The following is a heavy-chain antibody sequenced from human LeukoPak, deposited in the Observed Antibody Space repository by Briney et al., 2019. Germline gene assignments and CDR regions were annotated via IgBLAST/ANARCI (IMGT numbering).Heavy chain of an antibody. V-gene: IGHV4-34*01. CDR1: GGSISSYY. D-gene: IGHD3-10*01. CDR3: ARTTMVRGVFRSWFDP. J-gene: IGHJ5*02. Sequence: SETLSLTCTVSGGSISSYYWSWIRQPPGKGLEWIGEINHSGITNYNPSLKSRVTISVDTPKNQFSLKLSSVTAADTAVYYCARTTMVRGVFRSWFDPWGQGTLVTVSS. CDR2: INHSGIT.